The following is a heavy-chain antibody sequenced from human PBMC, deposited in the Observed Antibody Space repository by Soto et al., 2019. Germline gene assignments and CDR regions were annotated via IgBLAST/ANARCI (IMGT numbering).Heavy chain of an antibody. CDR3: ARGKRGSGWTLGSYCYGMDV. Sequence: QVQIQQWGAGVVKPSETLSLTCAVYGGSFSVYYWSWSWIRQPPGKGLEGIGEITKEGSTNYNPSHKSRATISVDTSKQQFSLNLRLETAADRAVYYCARGKRGSGWTLGSYCYGMDVWGQGTTVTVSS. D-gene: IGHD6-19*01. CDR1: GGSFSVYY. J-gene: IGHJ6*02. CDR2: ITKEGST. V-gene: IGHV4-34*01.